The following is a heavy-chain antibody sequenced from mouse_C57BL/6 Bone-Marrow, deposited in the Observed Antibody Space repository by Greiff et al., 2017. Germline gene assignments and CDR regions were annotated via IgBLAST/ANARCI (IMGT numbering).Heavy chain of an antibody. CDR1: DSEVFPIAY. Sequence: VQLQQSGSELRSPGSSVKLSCKDFDSEVFPIAYMSWVRQKPGHGFEWIGGILPSIGRTIYGEKFEDKATLDADTLSNTAYLELNSLTSEDSAIYYCARPVTTGPSMVTPWFAYWGQGTLVTVSA. CDR3: ARPVTTGPSMVTPWFAY. D-gene: IGHD2-1*01. CDR2: ILPSIGRT. V-gene: IGHV15-2*01. J-gene: IGHJ3*01.